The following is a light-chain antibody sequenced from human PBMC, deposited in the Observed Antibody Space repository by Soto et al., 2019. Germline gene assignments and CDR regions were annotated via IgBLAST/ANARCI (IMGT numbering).Light chain of an antibody. V-gene: IGKV3-20*01. CDR2: SAS. J-gene: IGKJ1*01. Sequence: EIVLTQSPGTLSLSPGERATLSCRASQTIISGYLAWYQQKPGQAPRLLIYSASNRATGIPDRFSGSGSGTDFTLTITRLEPEDFAVYYCQQYVDTPPWTFGQGTKVEIK. CDR3: QQYVDTPPWT. CDR1: QTIISGY.